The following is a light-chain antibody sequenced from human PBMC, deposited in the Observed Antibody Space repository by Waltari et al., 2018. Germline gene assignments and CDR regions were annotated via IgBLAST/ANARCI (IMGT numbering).Light chain of an antibody. V-gene: IGLV2-23*02. CDR3: CSDAGSGTYV. CDR1: TSGVGNYNL. Sequence: QSALTQPASVSGTPGQSITISCTGTTSGVGNYNLFSWHPQHPGKAPKLMICEVIKRPSGVSVRFFGSKSGNTASLTISGLQAEDESDYYCCSDAGSGTYVFGTGTKVTVL. CDR2: EVI. J-gene: IGLJ1*01.